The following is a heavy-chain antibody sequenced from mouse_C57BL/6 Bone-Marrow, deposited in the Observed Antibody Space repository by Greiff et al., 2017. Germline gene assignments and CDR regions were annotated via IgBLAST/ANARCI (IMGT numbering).Heavy chain of an antibody. Sequence: VQLQQSGAELARPGASVKMSCKASGYTFTSYTMHWVKQRPGQGLEWIGYINPSSGYTQYNQKFKDKATLTADKSSSTAYMQLSSLTSEDSAVYYCARDGFYWYFDVWGTGTTVTVSS. CDR1: GYTFTSYT. J-gene: IGHJ1*03. CDR2: INPSSGYT. CDR3: ARDGFYWYFDV. D-gene: IGHD2-3*01. V-gene: IGHV1-4*01.